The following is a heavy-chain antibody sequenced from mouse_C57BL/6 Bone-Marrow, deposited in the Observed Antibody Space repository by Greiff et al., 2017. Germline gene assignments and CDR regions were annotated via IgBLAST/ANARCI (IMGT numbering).Heavy chain of an antibody. CDR3: SRSVLTVEDYAMDY. J-gene: IGHJ4*01. D-gene: IGHD1-1*01. Sequence: VQLQQSGAELARPGASVKLSCKASGYTFTSYGISWVKQRTGQGLEWIGEIYPRSGNTYYNEKFKGKATLTAAKSSSTAYMELRSLTSEDSAVYFCSRSVLTVEDYAMDYWGQGTSVTVSS. CDR2: IYPRSGNT. V-gene: IGHV1-81*01. CDR1: GYTFTSYG.